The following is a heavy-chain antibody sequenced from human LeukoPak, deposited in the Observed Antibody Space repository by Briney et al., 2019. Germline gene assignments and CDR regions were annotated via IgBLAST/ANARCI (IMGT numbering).Heavy chain of an antibody. D-gene: IGHD3-3*01. CDR2: ISVYNGNT. CDR3: ARLGYYDFWSGYIAYYYYYMDV. J-gene: IGHJ6*03. V-gene: IGHV1-18*01. Sequence: ASVKVSCKASGYTFTSYGISWVRQGPGQGLELMGWISVYNGNTNYAQKLQGRVTMTTDTSTSTAYMELRSLRSDDTAVYYCARLGYYDFWSGYIAYYYYYMDVWGKGTTVTVSS. CDR1: GYTFTSYG.